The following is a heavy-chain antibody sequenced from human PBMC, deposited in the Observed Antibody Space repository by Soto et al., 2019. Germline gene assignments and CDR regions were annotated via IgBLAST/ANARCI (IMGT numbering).Heavy chain of an antibody. Sequence: SETLSLTCAVYGGSFSGYYWSWIRQPPGKGLEWIGEINHSGSTNYNPSLKSRVTISVDTSKNQFSLKLSSVTAADTAVYYCAGSIVATIKLWGQGTTVTVSS. J-gene: IGHJ6*02. CDR2: INHSGST. CDR3: AGSIVATIKL. D-gene: IGHD5-12*01. V-gene: IGHV4-34*01. CDR1: GGSFSGYY.